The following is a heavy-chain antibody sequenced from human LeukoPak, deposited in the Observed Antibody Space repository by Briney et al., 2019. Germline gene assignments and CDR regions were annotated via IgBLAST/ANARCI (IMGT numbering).Heavy chain of an antibody. Sequence: PGGSMRLSCAAPGFTFSSYGMHWVRQAPGKGLEWVAVIWYDGSNKYYADSVKGRFTISRDNSKNTLYLQMNSLRAEDTAVYYCAKDRSSYGWFDYWGQGTLVTVSS. D-gene: IGHD2-15*01. V-gene: IGHV3-30*02. CDR2: IWYDGSNK. CDR3: AKDRSSYGWFDY. J-gene: IGHJ4*02. CDR1: GFTFSSYG.